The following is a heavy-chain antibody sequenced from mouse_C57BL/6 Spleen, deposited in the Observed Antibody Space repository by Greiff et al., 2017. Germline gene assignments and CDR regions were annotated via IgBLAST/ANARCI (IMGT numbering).Heavy chain of an antibody. D-gene: IGHD1-1*01. Sequence: VHVKQSVAELVRPGASVKLSCTASGFNIKNTYMHWVKQRPEQGLEWIGRIDPANGNTKYAPKFQGKATITADTSSNTAYLQLSSLTSEDTAIYYCARGLYYYGSLYAMDYWGQGTSVTVSS. V-gene: IGHV14-3*01. CDR1: GFNIKNTY. CDR2: IDPANGNT. J-gene: IGHJ4*01. CDR3: ARGLYYYGSLYAMDY.